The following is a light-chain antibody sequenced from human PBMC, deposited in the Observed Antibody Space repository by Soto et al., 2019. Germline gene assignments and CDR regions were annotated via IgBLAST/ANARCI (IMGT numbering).Light chain of an antibody. CDR3: QQYNKWPLT. J-gene: IGKJ4*01. CDR1: QSLSTN. Sequence: EIVMTQSPATLSVSPAERATLSCRASQSLSTNLAWYQQRPGQAPRLLIFGASTSATGIPARFSGGGSGTEFTLTISSLQSEDSAVYQCQQYNKWPLTFGGGTKVEIK. V-gene: IGKV3-15*01. CDR2: GAS.